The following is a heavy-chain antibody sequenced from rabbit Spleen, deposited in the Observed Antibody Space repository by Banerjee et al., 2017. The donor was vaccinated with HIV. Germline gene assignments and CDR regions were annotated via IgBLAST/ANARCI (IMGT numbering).Heavy chain of an antibody. CDR2: IGTGTAKP. CDR3: ARDLASVIGWNFNL. CDR1: GFSFSGGYY. J-gene: IGHJ4*01. D-gene: IGHD1-1*01. Sequence: QQQLVESGGGLVKPGASLTLTCKASGFSFSGGYYISWVRQAPGKGLEWIGCIGTGTAKPVYATWAKGRFTISRTSSTTVTLQMTSLTAADTATYFCARDLASVIGWNFNLWGPGTLVTVS. V-gene: IGHV1S45*01.